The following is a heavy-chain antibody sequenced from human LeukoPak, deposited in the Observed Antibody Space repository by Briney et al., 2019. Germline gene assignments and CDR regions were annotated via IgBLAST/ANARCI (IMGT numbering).Heavy chain of an antibody. CDR1: GGSISSSGYY. CDR2: IYSSGST. D-gene: IGHD3-10*01. Sequence: PSETLSLTCTVSGGSISSSGYYWGWIRQPPGKGLGWIGSIYSSGSTYYNPSLKSRVTISVDTSKNQFSLKLSSVTAADTAVYYCASPTVRGTHYYYMDVWGKGTTVTVSS. CDR3: ASPTVRGTHYYYMDV. J-gene: IGHJ6*03. V-gene: IGHV4-39*01.